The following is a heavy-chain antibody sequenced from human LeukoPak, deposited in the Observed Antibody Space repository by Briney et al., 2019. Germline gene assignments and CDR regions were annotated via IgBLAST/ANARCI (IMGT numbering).Heavy chain of an antibody. CDR1: GGSISSYY. CDR2: IYTSGNT. Sequence: SETLSLTCTVSGGSISSYYWSWIRQPPGKGLEWIGYIYTSGNTNYNPSLKSRVTMPVDTSKNQFSLRLSSVTAADTAVYYCARRWFHLTDAFDIWGQGTMVTVSS. V-gene: IGHV4-4*09. D-gene: IGHD3-9*01. CDR3: ARRWFHLTDAFDI. J-gene: IGHJ3*02.